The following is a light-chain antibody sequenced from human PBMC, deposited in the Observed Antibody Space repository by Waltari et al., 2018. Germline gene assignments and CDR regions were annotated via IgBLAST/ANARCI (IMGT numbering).Light chain of an antibody. V-gene: IGLV2-14*03. CDR1: SDDIGTYNF. CDR3: SSYTSSGTRV. J-gene: IGLJ1*01. Sequence: QPPLTQPASVSGSVGQSITISCTGTSDDIGTYNFVSWYQQYPGKAPKLIIYDVTDRPSGISHPFSGSKSSNTASLIIAGLQDEDEADYHCSSYTSSGTRVFGTGTTVTVL. CDR2: DVT.